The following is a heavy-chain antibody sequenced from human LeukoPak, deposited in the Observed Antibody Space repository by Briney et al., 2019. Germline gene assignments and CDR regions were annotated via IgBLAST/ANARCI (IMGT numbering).Heavy chain of an antibody. CDR1: GYTFTGYY. Sequence: ASVKVSCKASGYTFTGYYMHWVRQAPGQGLEWMGWINPNSGGTNYAQKFQGRVTMTRDTSISTAYMELSRLRSDDTAVYYCARDSRDGHSVHFDYWGQGTLVTVSS. J-gene: IGHJ4*02. D-gene: IGHD5-24*01. V-gene: IGHV1-2*02. CDR3: ARDSRDGHSVHFDY. CDR2: INPNSGGT.